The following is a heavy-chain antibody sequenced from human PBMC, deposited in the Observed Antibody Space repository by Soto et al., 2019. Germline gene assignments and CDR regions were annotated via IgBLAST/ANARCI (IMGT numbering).Heavy chain of an antibody. CDR3: ARYKSGHSDY. Sequence: GQLVESGGGVVQPGRSLRLSCAASGFIFSSFGMHWVRQAPGKGLEWVAVIWYHGNSMYYAESVKGRFTVSRDNSKNMLYLQMNNLRAEDTAVYYCARYKSGHSDYWGQGTLVTVSS. J-gene: IGHJ4*02. CDR2: IWYHGNSM. CDR1: GFIFSSFG. D-gene: IGHD5-12*01. V-gene: IGHV3-33*01.